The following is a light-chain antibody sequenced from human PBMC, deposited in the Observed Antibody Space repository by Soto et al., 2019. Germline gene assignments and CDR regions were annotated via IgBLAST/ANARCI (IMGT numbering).Light chain of an antibody. CDR2: GAS. CDR1: QSVDSY. CDR3: QQRSNWPRT. Sequence: EIVLPVSHASLSLSPGERATLSCRASQSVDSYLVWYQQKPGQAPRLLIFGASNRATGIPARFSGSGSGTDFTLTINSLEPEDFAVYYCQQRSNWPRTFGEGTKVDIK. J-gene: IGKJ1*01. V-gene: IGKV3-11*01.